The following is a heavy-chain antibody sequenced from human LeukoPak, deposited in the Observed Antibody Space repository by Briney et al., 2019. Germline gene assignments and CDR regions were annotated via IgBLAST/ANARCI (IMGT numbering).Heavy chain of an antibody. CDR1: GYTFTSYA. CDR3: ARDFWKYSSGWYLLDAFDI. Sequence: ASVKVSCKASGYTFTSYALNWVRQAPGQGLEWMGWINTNTGNPTYAQVFTGRFVFSLDTSVSTAYLQISSLKAEDTAVYYCARDFWKYSSGWYLLDAFDIWGQGTMVTVSS. V-gene: IGHV7-4-1*02. J-gene: IGHJ3*02. D-gene: IGHD6-19*01. CDR2: INTNTGNP.